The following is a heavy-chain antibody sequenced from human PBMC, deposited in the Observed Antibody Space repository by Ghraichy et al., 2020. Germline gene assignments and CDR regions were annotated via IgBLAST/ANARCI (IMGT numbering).Heavy chain of an antibody. J-gene: IGHJ6*02. CDR3: ARLPAGISVATANRVYGMDV. D-gene: IGHD6-19*01. CDR1: GGSFSGYY. V-gene: IGHV4-34*01. Sequence: SETLSLTCAVYGGSFSGYYWSWIRQPPGKGLEWIGEINHSGSTNYNPSLKSRVTISVHTSKNQFSLKLISVTAADTAVYYCARLPAGISVATANRVYGMDVWGQGTTVTVS. CDR2: INHSGST.